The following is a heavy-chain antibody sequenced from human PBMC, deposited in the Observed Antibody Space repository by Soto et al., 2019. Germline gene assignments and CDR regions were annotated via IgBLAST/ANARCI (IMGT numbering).Heavy chain of an antibody. Sequence: QVQLVQSGAEVKKPGSSVKVSCKASGGTFSSYAITWVRQAPGQGLEWMGGIIPIFGTANYAQKFQAIATITADESTPTAYMALSSLRSDDTAVYYCPRDRRPSTVYYPSCFLPWGHGALVTVSS. CDR2: IIPIFGTA. CDR3: PRDRRPSTVYYPSCFLP. D-gene: IGHD3-22*01. J-gene: IGHJ5*02. V-gene: IGHV1-69*12. CDR1: GGTFSSYA.